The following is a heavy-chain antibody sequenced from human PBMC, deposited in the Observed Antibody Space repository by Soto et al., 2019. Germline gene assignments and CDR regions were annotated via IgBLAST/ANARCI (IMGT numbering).Heavy chain of an antibody. CDR1: GYTFTRHA. Sequence: QVQLVQSGAEVKKPGASVKVSCKASGYTFTRHAIHWVRQAPGQRLEWMGWINAGKGNTQYSQRFQGRVSITRDTSANTAYMELSSLTSEDTAVYYCAREALVAILGVAQNWFDPWGQGTLVTVSS. J-gene: IGHJ5*02. CDR2: INAGKGNT. V-gene: IGHV1-3*01. CDR3: AREALVAILGVAQNWFDP. D-gene: IGHD3-3*01.